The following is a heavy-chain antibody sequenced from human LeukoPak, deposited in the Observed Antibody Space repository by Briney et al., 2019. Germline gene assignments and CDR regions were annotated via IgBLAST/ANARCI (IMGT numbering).Heavy chain of an antibody. Sequence: GASVKVSCKASGYTFTSYGISWVRQAPGQGLEWMGWISAYNGNTNYAQKLQGRVTMTTDTSTSTAYMELRSLRSDDTAVYYCARGLGDLRRYFDWWTFDYWGQGTLVTVSS. CDR2: ISAYNGNT. CDR3: ARGLGDLRRYFDWWTFDY. D-gene: IGHD3-9*01. V-gene: IGHV1-18*01. CDR1: GYTFTSYG. J-gene: IGHJ4*02.